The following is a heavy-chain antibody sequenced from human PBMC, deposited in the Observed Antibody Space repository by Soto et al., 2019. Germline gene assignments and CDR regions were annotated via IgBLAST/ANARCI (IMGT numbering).Heavy chain of an antibody. Sequence: SETLSLTCTVSGGSISSYYWSWIRQPPGKGLEWIGYIYYSGSTNYNPSLKSRVTISIDTFKNQFSLKLSSVTAADTAVYYCARGSIAAPRLFDFWGQGTLVTVSS. J-gene: IGHJ4*02. CDR1: GGSISSYY. V-gene: IGHV4-59*12. CDR3: ARGSIAAPRLFDF. D-gene: IGHD6-6*01. CDR2: IYYSGST.